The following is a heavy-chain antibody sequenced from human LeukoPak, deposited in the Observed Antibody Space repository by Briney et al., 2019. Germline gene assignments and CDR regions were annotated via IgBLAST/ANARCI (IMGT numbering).Heavy chain of an antibody. V-gene: IGHV1-2*02. CDR2: INPNNGGT. D-gene: IGHD2-2*01. Sequence: ASVKVSCKASGYXFTDYYVHWVRQAPGQGLEWMGWINPNNGGTNYAQKFYGRVTMTRVTSITTAYMELNRLTSDDTAAYYCARELGFCSSTSCPLYHYWGQGTLVTVSS. CDR1: GYXFTDYY. CDR3: ARELGFCSSTSCPLYHY. J-gene: IGHJ4*02.